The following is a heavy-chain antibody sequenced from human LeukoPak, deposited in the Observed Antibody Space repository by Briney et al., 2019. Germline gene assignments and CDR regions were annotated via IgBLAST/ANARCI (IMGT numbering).Heavy chain of an antibody. CDR1: GYSISSGYY. CDR3: AKDRYQLPIRSDFDY. V-gene: IGHV4-38-2*02. J-gene: IGHJ4*02. CDR2: IYHSGST. Sequence: SETLSLTCTVSGYSISSGYYWGWIRQPPGKGLEWIGSIYHSGSTYYNPSLKSRVTISVDTSKNQFSLKLSSVTAADTAVYYCAKDRYQLPIRSDFDYLGQGTLVTDSS. D-gene: IGHD2-2*01.